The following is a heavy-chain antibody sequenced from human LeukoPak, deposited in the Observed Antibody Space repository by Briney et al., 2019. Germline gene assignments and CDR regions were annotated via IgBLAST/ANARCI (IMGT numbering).Heavy chain of an antibody. V-gene: IGHV4-39*01. D-gene: IGHD3-22*01. J-gene: IGHJ3*02. CDR3: ARHDSSGPYNAFDI. CDR1: GGSISSSSYY. Sequence: SETLSLTCTVSGGSISSSSYYWGWIRQPPGKGLEWIGSIYHSGNIYYNPSLKSRVTISVDTSKNQFSLKLSSVTAADTAVYYCARHDSSGPYNAFDIWGQGTMVTVSS. CDR2: IYHSGNI.